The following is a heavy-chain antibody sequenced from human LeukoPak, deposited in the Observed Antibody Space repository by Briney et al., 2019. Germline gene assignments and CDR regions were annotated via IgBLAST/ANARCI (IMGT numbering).Heavy chain of an antibody. Sequence: ASVKVSCKASGGTFSNHAINWVRQATGQGLEWMGWMNPNSGNTGYAQKFQGRVTMTRNTSISTAYMELSSLRSEDTAVYYCAKVATIRTGELRIWGQGTLVTVSS. CDR2: MNPNSGNT. CDR3: AKVATIRTGELRI. V-gene: IGHV1-8*02. CDR1: GGTFSNHA. D-gene: IGHD5-12*01. J-gene: IGHJ4*02.